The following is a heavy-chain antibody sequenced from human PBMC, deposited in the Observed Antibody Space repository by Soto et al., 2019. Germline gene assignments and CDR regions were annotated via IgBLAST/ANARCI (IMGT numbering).Heavy chain of an antibody. V-gene: IGHV3-23*01. J-gene: IGHJ4*02. CDR2: ISGSGGST. D-gene: IGHD4-17*01. Sequence: GESLKISCAASGFTFSSYAMSWVRQAPGKGLEWVSAISGSGGSTYYADSVKGRFTISRDNSKNTLYLQMNSLRAEDTAVYYCAKGPTTSSLTQAFDYRGQGTLVTVSS. CDR3: AKGPTTSSLTQAFDY. CDR1: GFTFSSYA.